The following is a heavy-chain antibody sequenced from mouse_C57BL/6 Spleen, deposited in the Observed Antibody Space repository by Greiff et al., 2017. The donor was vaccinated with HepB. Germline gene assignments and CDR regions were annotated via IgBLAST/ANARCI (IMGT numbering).Heavy chain of an antibody. CDR3: ARSRYYYGSSYEAWFAY. CDR2: INPNNGGT. V-gene: IGHV1-26*01. CDR1: GYTFTDYY. J-gene: IGHJ3*01. Sequence: EVQLQQSGPELVKPGASVKISCKASGYTFTDYYMNWVKQSHGKSLEWIGDINPNNGGTSYNQKFKGKATLTVDKSSSTAYMELRSLTSEDSAVYYCARSRYYYGSSYEAWFAYWGQGTLVTVSA. D-gene: IGHD1-1*01.